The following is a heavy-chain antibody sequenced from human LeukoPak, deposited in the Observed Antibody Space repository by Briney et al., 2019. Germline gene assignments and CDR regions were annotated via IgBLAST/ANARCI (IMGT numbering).Heavy chain of an antibody. CDR2: ISSSGSTI. Sequence: TGGSLRLSCAASGFTFSDYYMSWIRQAPGKGLEWVSYISSSGSTIYYADSVKGRFTISRGNAKDSLYLQMNSLRAEDTAVYYCARRHMTTVSNFDCWGQGALVTVSS. V-gene: IGHV3-11*01. CDR1: GFTFSDYY. D-gene: IGHD4-17*01. CDR3: ARRHMTTVSNFDC. J-gene: IGHJ4*02.